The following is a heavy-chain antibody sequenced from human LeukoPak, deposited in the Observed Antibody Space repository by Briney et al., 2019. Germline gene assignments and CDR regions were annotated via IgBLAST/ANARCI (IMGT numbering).Heavy chain of an antibody. Sequence: ASVKVSCKASGYTFTSYGISWVRQAPGQGLEWMGWISAYNGNTNYAQKLQGRVTMTTDTSTSTAYMELRSLRSDDTAVYYCARAMRMSSWPPNAFDYWGQGTLVTVSS. CDR3: ARAMRMSSWPPNAFDY. V-gene: IGHV1-18*01. CDR2: ISAYNGNT. CDR1: GYTFTSYG. D-gene: IGHD6-13*01. J-gene: IGHJ4*02.